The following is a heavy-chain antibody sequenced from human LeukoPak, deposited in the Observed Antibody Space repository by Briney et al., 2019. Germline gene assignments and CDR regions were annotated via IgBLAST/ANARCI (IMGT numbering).Heavy chain of an antibody. CDR3: ARGLSIDLYYYYYYMDV. CDR2: INHRRNT. CDR1: GGSFSGYY. Sequence: SETLSLTCAAYGGSFSGYYWSWIRQTPGKGLEWIGEINHRRNTNDNLTRKSRITIAVDTAKNHFSLKLSSVTAADMAVYYCARGLSIDLYYYYYYMDVWGKGTTVTVSS. D-gene: IGHD3-3*01. V-gene: IGHV4-34*01. J-gene: IGHJ6*03.